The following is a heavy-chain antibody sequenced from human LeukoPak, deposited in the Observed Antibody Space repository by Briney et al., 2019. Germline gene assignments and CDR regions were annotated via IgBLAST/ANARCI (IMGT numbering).Heavy chain of an antibody. CDR2: IKSKTDGETT. Sequence: GGSLRLSCVDSGFTFTNAWMSWVRQAPGKGLEWIGRIKSKTDGETTNYAEPVRGRFTISRDDSKSAVYLQMNSLKIEDTAVYYCTTDLGTYYHGSQRLIPIDYWGQGTLVTVAS. V-gene: IGHV3-15*01. CDR1: GFTFTNAW. J-gene: IGHJ4*02. CDR3: TTDLGTYYHGSQRLIPIDY. D-gene: IGHD3-10*01.